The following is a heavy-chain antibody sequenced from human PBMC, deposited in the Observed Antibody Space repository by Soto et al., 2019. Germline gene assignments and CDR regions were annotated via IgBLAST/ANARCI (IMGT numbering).Heavy chain of an antibody. CDR3: AKAYYYGSGSYYFSEAYYYYYYMDV. CDR1: GFTFSSYA. V-gene: IGHV3-23*01. J-gene: IGHJ6*03. CDR2: ISGSGGST. Sequence: EVQLLESGGGLVQPGGSLRLSCAASGFTFSSYAMSWVRQAPGKGLEWVSAISGSGGSTYYADSVKGRFTISRDNSKNTLYLQMNSLRAADTAVYYCAKAYYYGSGSYYFSEAYYYYYYMDVWGKGTTVTVSS. D-gene: IGHD3-10*01.